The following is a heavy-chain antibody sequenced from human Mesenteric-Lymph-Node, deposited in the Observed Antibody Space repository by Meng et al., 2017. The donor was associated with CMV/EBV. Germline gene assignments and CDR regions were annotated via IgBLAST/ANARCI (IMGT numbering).Heavy chain of an antibody. J-gene: IGHJ6*02. CDR2: IYYSGST. Sequence: SETLSLTCTVSGGSISSSSYYWGWIRQPPGKGLEWIGCIYYSGSTYYNPSLKSRVTISVDTSKNQFSLRLDSVTAAATAVYFCARDLVVVPTSLDYHYGMDVWGQGTTVTVSS. V-gene: IGHV4-39*02. D-gene: IGHD2-2*01. CDR1: GGSISSSSYY. CDR3: ARDLVVVPTSLDYHYGMDV.